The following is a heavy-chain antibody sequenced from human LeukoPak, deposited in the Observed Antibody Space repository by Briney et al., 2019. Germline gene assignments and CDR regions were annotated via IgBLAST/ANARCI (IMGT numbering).Heavy chain of an antibody. V-gene: IGHV1-2*02. CDR3: ARVSSITGTTGYYYMDV. CDR1: GYTFTGYY. J-gene: IGHJ6*03. Sequence: ASVKVSCKASGYTFTGYYMHWVRQAPGQGLEWMGWINPNSGGTNYAQKFQGRVTMTRDTSISTAYMELSRLRSDDTAVYYCARVSSITGTTGYYYMDVWSKGTTVTVSS. D-gene: IGHD1-7*01. CDR2: INPNSGGT.